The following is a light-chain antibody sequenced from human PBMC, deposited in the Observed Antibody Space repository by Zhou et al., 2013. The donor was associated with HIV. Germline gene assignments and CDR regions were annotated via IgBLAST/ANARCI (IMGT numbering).Light chain of an antibody. CDR1: QSVGSD. Sequence: EIVLTQSPATLSVSPGERATLSCRASQSVGSDLAWYQQKPGQAPRLLIYNTLNRATGIPARFSGSGSGTDFTLTISSLEAEDFAVYYCQQRSNWPWTFGQGTKVEMK. J-gene: IGKJ1*01. CDR2: NTL. CDR3: QQRSNWPWT. V-gene: IGKV3-11*01.